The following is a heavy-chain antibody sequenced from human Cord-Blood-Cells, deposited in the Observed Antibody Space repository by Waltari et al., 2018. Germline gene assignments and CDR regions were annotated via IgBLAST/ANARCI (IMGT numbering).Heavy chain of an antibody. V-gene: IGHV1-46*01. CDR2: INPSGGST. CDR3: ARQTSKYGSGSYFQH. Sequence: QVQLEQSGAEVKKPGASVKVSCKASGYTFTSYYMHWVRQAPGQGLEWMGIINPSGGSTSYAQKFQGRVTMTRDTSTSTVYMELSSLRSEDTAVYYCARQTSKYGSGSYFQHWGQGTLVTVSS. CDR1: GYTFTSYY. D-gene: IGHD3-10*01. J-gene: IGHJ1*01.